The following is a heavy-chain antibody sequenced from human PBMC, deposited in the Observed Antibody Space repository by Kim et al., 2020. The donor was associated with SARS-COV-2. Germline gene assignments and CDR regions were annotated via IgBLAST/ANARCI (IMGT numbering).Heavy chain of an antibody. J-gene: IGHJ6*03. V-gene: IGHV1-69*01. CDR3: ARVRSLYYYMDV. D-gene: IGHD6-6*01. Sequence: YAQKFQGRVTITADESTSTAYMELSSLRSEDTAVYYCARVRSLYYYMDVWGKGTTVTVSS.